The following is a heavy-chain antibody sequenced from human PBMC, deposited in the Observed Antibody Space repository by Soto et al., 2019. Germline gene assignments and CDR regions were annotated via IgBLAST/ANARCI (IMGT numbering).Heavy chain of an antibody. Sequence: PSETLSLTCTVSGGSISSYYWSWIRQPPGKGLEWIGYIYYSGSTNYNPSLKSRVTISVDTSKNQFSLKLSSVTAADTAVYYCARWERAAGTAWCFDSWCPGLLVTVSS. CDR2: IYYSGST. V-gene: IGHV4-59*08. CDR1: GGSISSYY. D-gene: IGHD6-13*01. CDR3: ARWERAAGTAWCFDS. J-gene: IGHJ5*01.